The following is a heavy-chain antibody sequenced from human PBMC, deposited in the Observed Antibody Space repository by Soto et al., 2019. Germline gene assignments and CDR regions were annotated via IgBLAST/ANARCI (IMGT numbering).Heavy chain of an antibody. D-gene: IGHD4-4*01. V-gene: IGHV3-23*01. Sequence: PGGSLRLSCAASGITFSSYAMTWVRQAPGKGLEWVSVITSSGVSIHYADAVRGRFTISRDIPKNTLYLQMNSLRVEDTAVYYCAKGGYSNDWFDPWGQGTLVTVSS. CDR1: GITFSSYA. J-gene: IGHJ5*02. CDR2: ITSSGVSI. CDR3: AKGGYSNDWFDP.